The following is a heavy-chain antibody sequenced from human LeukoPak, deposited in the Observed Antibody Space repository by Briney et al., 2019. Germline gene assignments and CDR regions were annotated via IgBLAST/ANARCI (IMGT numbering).Heavy chain of an antibody. CDR1: GGSISSNNYY. J-gene: IGHJ4*02. D-gene: IGHD3-3*01. Sequence: SETLSLTCTVSGGSISSNNYYWGWIRQPPGKGLERIGNVYYSGSTYYNPSLKSRVTISVDASKNQFSLKLSSVTAADTAMYYCARDPFITIFGVVIRRDYWGQGTLVTVSS. V-gene: IGHV4-39*07. CDR2: VYYSGST. CDR3: ARDPFITIFGVVIRRDY.